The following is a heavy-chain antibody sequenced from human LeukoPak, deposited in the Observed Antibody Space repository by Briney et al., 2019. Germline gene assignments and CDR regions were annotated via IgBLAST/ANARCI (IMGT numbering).Heavy chain of an antibody. Sequence: GGSLRLSCAASGFTVSSNYMNWVRQAPGKGLEWVSLIYSGDSTYYADSVKGRFTISRDNSKNTLYLQMNSLRAEDTAVYYCARITPIFSLYSYFYMDVWGKVPTVTVSS. CDR1: GFTVSSNY. CDR2: IYSGDST. J-gene: IGHJ6*03. V-gene: IGHV3-53*01. D-gene: IGHD3-3*01. CDR3: ARITPIFSLYSYFYMDV.